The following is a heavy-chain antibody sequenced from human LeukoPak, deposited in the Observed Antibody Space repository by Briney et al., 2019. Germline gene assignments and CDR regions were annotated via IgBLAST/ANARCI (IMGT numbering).Heavy chain of an antibody. CDR2: ISSSGNYI. Sequence: GGSLRLSCAASGFTFSSYSMNWVRQAPGKGLEWVSSISSSGNYIYDVDSVKGRFTISRDNAKNSLYLQMNSLRAEDTAVYYCARDGVRYCSGGSCYYFDYWGQGTLVTVSS. J-gene: IGHJ4*02. CDR3: ARDGVRYCSGGSCYYFDY. V-gene: IGHV3-21*01. CDR1: GFTFSSYS. D-gene: IGHD2-15*01.